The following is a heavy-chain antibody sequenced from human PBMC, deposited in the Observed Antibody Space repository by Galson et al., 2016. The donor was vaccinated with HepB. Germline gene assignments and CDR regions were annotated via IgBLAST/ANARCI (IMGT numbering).Heavy chain of an antibody. Sequence: SVKVSCKASGFTFSTTAVQWVRQTRQSRLEWMGWIVIGRGKTDYAQNFLGRPTITRDIFGSTSYMELNSLRPEDTAVYYCGAADIYGSGTWGYDVGMDDWGQGTPVTVAS. CDR2: IVIGRGKT. CDR3: GAADIYGSGTWGYDVGMDD. V-gene: IGHV1-58*01. J-gene: IGHJ6*02. CDR1: GFTFSTTA. D-gene: IGHD3-10*01.